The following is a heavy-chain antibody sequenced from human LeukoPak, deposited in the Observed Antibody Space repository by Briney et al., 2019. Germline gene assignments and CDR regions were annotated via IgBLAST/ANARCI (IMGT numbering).Heavy chain of an antibody. CDR3: ARPHSSGWFGIAFDI. Sequence: GESLKISCKGSGYSFTSYWIGWVRQMPGKGLEWMGIIYPGDSDTRYSPSFQGQVTISADKSISTAYLQWSSLKASDTAMYYCARPHSSGWFGIAFDIWGQGTMVTVSS. V-gene: IGHV5-51*01. J-gene: IGHJ3*02. CDR2: IYPGDSDT. D-gene: IGHD6-19*01. CDR1: GYSFTSYW.